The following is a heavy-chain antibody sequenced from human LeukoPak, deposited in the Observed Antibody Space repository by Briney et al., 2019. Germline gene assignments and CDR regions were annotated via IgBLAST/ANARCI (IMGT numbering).Heavy chain of an antibody. J-gene: IGHJ5*02. CDR1: GFTFSNYW. D-gene: IGHD3-10*01. Sequence: GGSLRLSCVAYGFTFSNYWMTWVRQAPGKEPEWVANIKQDGSEIFYVDSVKGRFTISRDNAKNSLYLQMNNLRVEDTAVYYCARPTYKSGSYWPDPWGQGTLVTVSS. CDR2: IKQDGSEI. CDR3: ARPTYKSGSYWPDP. V-gene: IGHV3-7*01.